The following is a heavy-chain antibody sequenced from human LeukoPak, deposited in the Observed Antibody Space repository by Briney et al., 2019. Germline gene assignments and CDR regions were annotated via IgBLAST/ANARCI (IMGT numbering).Heavy chain of an antibody. Sequence: PSETLSLTRAFYGGSLSGYYWSWIRQPPGKGLEWVGEINHSGSTNYQPALKSRVTISVDTSKNQSSLKLSSVTAEDTGVYYCGRGIYEHVWGGYGSGNIWFNTWGERTLVSVSS. CDR1: GGSLSGYY. CDR3: GRGIYEHVWGGYGSGNIWFNT. CDR2: INHSGST. J-gene: IGHJ5*02. V-gene: IGHV4-34*01. D-gene: IGHD3-16*02.